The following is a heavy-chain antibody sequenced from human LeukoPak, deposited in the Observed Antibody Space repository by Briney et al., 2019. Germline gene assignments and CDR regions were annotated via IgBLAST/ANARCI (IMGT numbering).Heavy chain of an antibody. Sequence: GGSLRLSCAASGFTFSDYYMSWIRQAPGKGLEWVSYISSSGSTIYYADSVKGRFTIPRDNAKNSLYLQMNSLRAEDTAVYYCARSEYSSSSIYFQHWGQGTLVTVSS. V-gene: IGHV3-11*01. D-gene: IGHD6-6*01. CDR3: ARSEYSSSSIYFQH. J-gene: IGHJ1*01. CDR2: ISSSGSTI. CDR1: GFTFSDYY.